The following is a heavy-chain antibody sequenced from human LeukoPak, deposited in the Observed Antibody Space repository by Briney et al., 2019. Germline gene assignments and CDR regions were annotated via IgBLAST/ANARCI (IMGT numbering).Heavy chain of an antibody. Sequence: GASVKVSCKASGYTFTSYDINWVRQAPGQGLEWMGIINPSGGSTSYAQKFQGRVTMTRDTSTSTVYMELSSLRSEDTAVYYCARVRTYYYGSGSYSPLDYWGQGTLVTVSS. D-gene: IGHD3-10*01. V-gene: IGHV1-46*01. CDR2: INPSGGST. J-gene: IGHJ4*02. CDR3: ARVRTYYYGSGSYSPLDY. CDR1: GYTFTSYD.